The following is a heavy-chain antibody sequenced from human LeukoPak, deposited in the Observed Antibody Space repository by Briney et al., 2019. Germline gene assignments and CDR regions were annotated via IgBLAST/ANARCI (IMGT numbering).Heavy chain of an antibody. CDR2: ISAYNGNT. D-gene: IGHD6-19*01. CDR1: GYSFTSYG. V-gene: IGHV1-18*01. J-gene: IGHJ4*02. CDR3: ASIRSSGWYDY. Sequence: GESLKISCQCSGYSFTSYGISWVRQAPGQGLEWMGWISAYNGNTNYAQKLQGRVTMTTDTSTSTAYMELRSLRSDDTAVYYCASIRSSGWYDYWGQGTLVTVSS.